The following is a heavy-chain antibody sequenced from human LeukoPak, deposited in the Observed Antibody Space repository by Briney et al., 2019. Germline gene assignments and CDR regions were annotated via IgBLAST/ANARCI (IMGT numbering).Heavy chain of an antibody. Sequence: ASVKVSCKASGGTFSSYAISWVRQAPGQGLEWMGGIIPIFGTANYAQKFQGRVTITADESTSTAYMELSSLRSEDTAVYYCAREALNQYYFDYWGQGTLVTVSS. CDR1: GGTFSSYA. CDR3: AREALNQYYFDY. J-gene: IGHJ4*02. CDR2: IIPIFGTA. D-gene: IGHD1-14*01. V-gene: IGHV1-69*13.